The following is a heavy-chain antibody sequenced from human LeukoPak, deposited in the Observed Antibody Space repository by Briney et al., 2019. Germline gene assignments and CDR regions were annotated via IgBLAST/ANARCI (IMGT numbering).Heavy chain of an antibody. V-gene: IGHV3-7*03. CDR2: IKQDGSEK. Sequence: GGSLRLSCAASGFTFSSYWMGWVRQAPGKGLEWVANIKQDGSEKYYVDSVKGRFTISRDNAKNSLYLQMNSLRAEDTAVYYCARVTDSSGYYAFDIWGQGTMVTVSS. J-gene: IGHJ3*02. CDR1: GFTFSSYW. D-gene: IGHD3-22*01. CDR3: ARVTDSSGYYAFDI.